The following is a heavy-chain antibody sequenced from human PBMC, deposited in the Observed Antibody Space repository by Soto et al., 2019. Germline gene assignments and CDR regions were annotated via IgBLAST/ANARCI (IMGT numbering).Heavy chain of an antibody. Sequence: SETLSLTCSVSGGSISSGEYSWSWIRQVPGKGLEWIGFIYNSGSTYYIPSLRSRVTISVDTSKNQFSLKLYSVTAADTAVYYCARRLRYYFDYWGQGTVVTVSS. D-gene: IGHD4-17*01. CDR1: GGSISSGEYS. J-gene: IGHJ4*02. CDR3: ARRLRYYFDY. CDR2: IYNSGST. V-gene: IGHV4-30-4*01.